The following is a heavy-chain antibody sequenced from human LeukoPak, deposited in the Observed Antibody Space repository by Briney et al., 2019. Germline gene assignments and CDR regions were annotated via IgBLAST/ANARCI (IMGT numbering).Heavy chain of an antibody. V-gene: IGHV4-59*01. CDR3: ARWGGSYYYYYMDV. J-gene: IGHJ6*03. CDR1: GGSISSYY. Sequence: SETLSLTCTVSGGSISSYYWSWIRQPPGKGLEWIGYIYYSGSTNYNPSLKSRVTISVDTSKNQFSLKLSSVTAADTAVYYCARWGGSYYYYYMDVWGEGTTVTVSS. D-gene: IGHD6-25*01. CDR2: IYYSGST.